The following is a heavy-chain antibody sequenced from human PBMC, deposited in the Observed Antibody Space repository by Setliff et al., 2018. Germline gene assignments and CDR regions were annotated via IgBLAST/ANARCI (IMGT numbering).Heavy chain of an antibody. V-gene: IGHV4-4*08. Sequence: SETLSLTCGVSGASISDSYWSWIRQPPGKGLEWIGHISPSGSTTYNPSLKSRVTISPDTSKNHFSLKVNSVTAADTALYYCARSPSSGAYWNPRPFYSDYWGQGTLVTVSS. CDR3: ARSPSSGAYWNPRPFYSDY. CDR2: ISPSGST. D-gene: IGHD1-26*01. CDR1: GASISDSY. J-gene: IGHJ4*02.